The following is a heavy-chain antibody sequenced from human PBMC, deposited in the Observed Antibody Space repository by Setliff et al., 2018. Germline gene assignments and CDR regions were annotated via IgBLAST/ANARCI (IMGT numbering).Heavy chain of an antibody. CDR3: ARNGISVLRGAFDM. V-gene: IGHV4-4*07. D-gene: IGHD2-15*01. J-gene: IGHJ3*02. CDR2: IYTSGST. Sequence: SETLSLTCTVSGGSISNYYWSWIRQPAGKGLEWIGRIYTSGSTNYNPSLKSRVTMSVDTSKNQFSLKLSSVTAADTAVYYCARNGISVLRGAFDMWGQGTMVTVSS. CDR1: GGSISNYY.